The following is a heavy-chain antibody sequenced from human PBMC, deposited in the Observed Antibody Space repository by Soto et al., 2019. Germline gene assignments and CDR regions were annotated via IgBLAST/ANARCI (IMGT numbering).Heavy chain of an antibody. J-gene: IGHJ4*02. V-gene: IGHV3-23*01. Sequence: EVQLLESGGGLVQPGGSLRLSCAASGFIFSSYAMSWVRQAPGKGLEWVSAISGSGGSTYYADSVKGRFTISRDNSKNTLYLQLNSLRAEDTSVYYCAKADILTETLDYWGQGTLVTVSS. CDR3: AKADILTETLDY. D-gene: IGHD3-9*01. CDR1: GFIFSSYA. CDR2: ISGSGGST.